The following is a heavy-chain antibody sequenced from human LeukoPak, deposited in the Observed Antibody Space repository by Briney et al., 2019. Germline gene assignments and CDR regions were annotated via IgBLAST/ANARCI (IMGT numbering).Heavy chain of an antibody. V-gene: IGHV3-30*03. CDR1: GFTFSVYG. J-gene: IGHJ4*02. CDR3: ARDGRRPRIAVSGSDY. D-gene: IGHD6-19*01. CDR2: MSFDEVNI. Sequence: GGSLRLSCAASGFTFSVYGLHWVRQAPGKGLEWVAVMSFDEVNIYYAESVKGRFTISRDNALDTLYLQMDNLRPEDTAVYYCARDGRRPRIAVSGSDYWGQGILVTVSS.